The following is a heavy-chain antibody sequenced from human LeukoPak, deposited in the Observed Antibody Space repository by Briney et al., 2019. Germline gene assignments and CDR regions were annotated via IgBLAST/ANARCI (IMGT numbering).Heavy chain of an antibody. CDR3: TRGYGVFNN. J-gene: IGHJ4*02. CDR1: GLTFSGSA. V-gene: IGHV3-73*01. D-gene: IGHD3-3*01. CDR2: IRSKANSYAT. Sequence: PGGSLRLSCAASGLTFSGSAMHWVRQASGKGLEWVGRIRSKANSYATAYAASVKGRFTISRDDSKNTAYLQMNSLKTEDTAVYYCTRGYGVFNNWGQGTLVTVSS.